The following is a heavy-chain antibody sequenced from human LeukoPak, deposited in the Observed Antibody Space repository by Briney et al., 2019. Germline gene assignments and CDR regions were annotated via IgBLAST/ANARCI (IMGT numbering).Heavy chain of an antibody. CDR2: ISISDSTI. J-gene: IGHJ3*02. Sequence: GGSLRLSCAASGFTLSSFEMNWVRQAPGKGLERVSYISISDSTISYADSVRGRFTISRDNARNSLYLQMNSLRAEDTAVYYCGRGGSSGYNYNAFDMWGQGTMVTVSS. CDR1: GFTLSSFE. D-gene: IGHD3-22*01. V-gene: IGHV3-48*03. CDR3: GRGGSSGYNYNAFDM.